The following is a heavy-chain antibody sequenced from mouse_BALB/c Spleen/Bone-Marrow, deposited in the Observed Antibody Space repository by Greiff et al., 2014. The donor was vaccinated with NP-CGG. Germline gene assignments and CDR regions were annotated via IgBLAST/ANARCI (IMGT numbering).Heavy chain of an antibody. CDR2: IWGDGST. CDR3: ARDRYDGAMDY. CDR1: GFSLTGYG. J-gene: IGHJ4*01. Sequence: QVQLQQSGPGLVAPSQSLSITCTVSGFSLTGYGVNWVRQPPGKGLEWLGMIWGDGSTDYNSAPKSRLSISKDNSKSQVFLKMNSLQTDGTARYYCARDRYDGAMDYWGQGTSVTVSS. D-gene: IGHD2-14*01. V-gene: IGHV2-6-7*01.